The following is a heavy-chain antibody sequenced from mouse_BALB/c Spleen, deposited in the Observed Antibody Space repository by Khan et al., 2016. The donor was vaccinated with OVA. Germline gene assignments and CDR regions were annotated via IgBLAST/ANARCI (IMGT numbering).Heavy chain of an antibody. Sequence: QIQLVQSGPGLVQPSQSLSITCTVSGFSLTSYGVHWVRQSPGKGLEWLGVIWSVGSTDYNAAFIYRLNISKDNSKSQAFFKMNSLQANDTAIYYCARNYDYDEGLAYWGQGTLVTVSA. CDR3: ARNYDYDEGLAY. CDR1: GFSLTSYG. J-gene: IGHJ3*01. D-gene: IGHD2-4*01. V-gene: IGHV2-2*02. CDR2: IWSVGST.